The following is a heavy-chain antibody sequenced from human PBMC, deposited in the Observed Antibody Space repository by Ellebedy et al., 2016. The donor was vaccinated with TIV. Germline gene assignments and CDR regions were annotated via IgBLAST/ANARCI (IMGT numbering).Heavy chain of an antibody. J-gene: IGHJ6*02. CDR3: ARDTDREVSDV. D-gene: IGHD5/OR15-5a*01. Sequence: MPSETLSLTCSVSGGSMIAYYWIWVRQPAGRKLEWIGRIYSTGSTFYNPSLKSRVTMSLDTSKNQFSLRLTSVTAADTAVYYCARDTDREVSDVWGQGTTVTVSS. CDR1: GGSMIAYY. CDR2: IYSTGST. V-gene: IGHV4-4*07.